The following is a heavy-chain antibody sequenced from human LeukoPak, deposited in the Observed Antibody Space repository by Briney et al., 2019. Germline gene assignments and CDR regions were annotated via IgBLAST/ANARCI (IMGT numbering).Heavy chain of an antibody. CDR2: FDPEDGET. CDR1: GYTLTELS. CDR3: ATDPGYYYGMDV. Sequence: ASVKDTRKVSGYTLTELSMHWVRQAPGKGLEWRGGFDPEDGETIYAQKFRGRVTMTEDTSTDTAYMELSSLRSEDTAVYYCATDPGYYYGMDVWGEGTTVTVSS. V-gene: IGHV1-24*01. J-gene: IGHJ6*04.